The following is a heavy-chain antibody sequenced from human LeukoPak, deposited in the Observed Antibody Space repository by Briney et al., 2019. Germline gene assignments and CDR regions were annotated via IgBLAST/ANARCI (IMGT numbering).Heavy chain of an antibody. Sequence: GGSLRLSCAASGFTFTTYTMNWVRQAPGKGLEWVSYISSSGSTIYYADSVKGRFTISRDNAKNSLYLQMNSLRAEDTAVYYCAELGITMIGGVWGKGTTVTISS. V-gene: IGHV3-48*04. J-gene: IGHJ6*04. CDR1: GFTFTTYT. D-gene: IGHD3-10*02. CDR3: AELGITMIGGV. CDR2: ISSSGSTI.